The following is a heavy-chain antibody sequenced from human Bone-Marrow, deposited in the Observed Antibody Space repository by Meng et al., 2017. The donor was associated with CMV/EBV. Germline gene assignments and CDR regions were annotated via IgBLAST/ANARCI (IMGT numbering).Heavy chain of an antibody. CDR3: ARDVEGMVIPHFDY. Sequence: SGFPFDDYGMNWVRQAPGKGLEWVSHITWNGDNTAYAASVKGRFTVSRDNVKNSLSLQMNSLRAEDTALYYCARDVEGMVIPHFDYWGQGTLVTAPQ. J-gene: IGHJ4*02. D-gene: IGHD3-3*01. CDR2: ITWNGDNT. V-gene: IGHV3-20*03. CDR1: GFPFDDYG.